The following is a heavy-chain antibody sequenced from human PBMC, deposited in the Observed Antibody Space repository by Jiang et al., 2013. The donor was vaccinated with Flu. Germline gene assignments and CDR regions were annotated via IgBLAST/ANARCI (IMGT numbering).Heavy chain of an antibody. Sequence: SGAEVKKPGASVKVSCKASGYTFTSYAMHWVRQAPGQRLEWMGWINAGNGNTKYSQKFQGRVTITRDTSASTAYMELSSLRSEDTAVYYCARLGTPSSSWLDDYWGQGTLVTVSS. CDR1: GYTFTSYA. V-gene: IGHV1-3*01. CDR3: ARLGTPSSSWLDDY. J-gene: IGHJ4*02. CDR2: INAGNGNT. D-gene: IGHD6-13*01.